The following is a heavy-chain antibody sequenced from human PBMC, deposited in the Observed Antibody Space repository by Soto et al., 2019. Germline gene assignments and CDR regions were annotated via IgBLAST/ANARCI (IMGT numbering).Heavy chain of an antibody. V-gene: IGHV3-48*03. CDR1: EFIFSDYE. CDR3: VREGGFDWFYP. CDR2: ISGSGTTM. J-gene: IGHJ5*02. Sequence: ESGGGLVQPGGSLRLSCAASEFIFSDYEMNWVRQAPGKGLEWVSYISGSGTTMYYADSVKGRFTISRDNAKNSLYLQMDSLRAEDTAVYYCVREGGFDWFYPWGQGTLVTVSS.